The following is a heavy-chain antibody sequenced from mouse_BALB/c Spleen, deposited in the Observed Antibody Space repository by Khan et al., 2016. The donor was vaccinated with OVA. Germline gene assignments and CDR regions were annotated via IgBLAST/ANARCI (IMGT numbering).Heavy chain of an antibody. CDR2: ISTYYGDA. V-gene: IGHV1S137*01. Sequence: QVQLQQSGAELVRPGVSVKISCKGSGYTFNDYAMHWVKQSHAKSLEWIGVISTYYGDANYNQKFKGKATMTVDKSSSTAYMELARLTSEVSAISYCARSHSCFAYWGPGTPVTVS. CDR3: ARSHSCFAY. CDR1: GYTFNDYA. J-gene: IGHJ3*01.